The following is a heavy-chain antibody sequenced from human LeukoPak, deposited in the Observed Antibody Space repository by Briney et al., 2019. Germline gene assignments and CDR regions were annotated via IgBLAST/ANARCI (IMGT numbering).Heavy chain of an antibody. CDR2: IYYSGST. V-gene: IGHV4-61*01. J-gene: IGHJ4*02. CDR1: GGSVSSGSYY. D-gene: IGHD1-26*01. CDR3: ARGYSGSYWIY. Sequence: PSETLSLTCTVSGGSVSSGSYYWSWIRQPPGKGLEWIGYIYYSGSTNYNPSLKSRVTISVDTSKNQFSLKLSSVTAADTAVYYCARGYSGSYWIYWGQGTLVTVSS.